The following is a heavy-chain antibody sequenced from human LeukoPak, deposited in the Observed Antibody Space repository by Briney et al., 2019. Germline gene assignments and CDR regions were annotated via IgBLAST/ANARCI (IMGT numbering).Heavy chain of an antibody. J-gene: IGHJ4*02. Sequence: TGGSLRLSCAASGFTFRSYGMHWVRQAPGKGLEWVAVISYDGSNKYYADSVKGRFTISRDNSKNTLYLQMNSLRAEDTAVYYCAKGGGSLAFDYWGQGTLVTVSS. CDR1: GFTFRSYG. D-gene: IGHD3-16*01. V-gene: IGHV3-30*18. CDR3: AKGGGSLAFDY. CDR2: ISYDGSNK.